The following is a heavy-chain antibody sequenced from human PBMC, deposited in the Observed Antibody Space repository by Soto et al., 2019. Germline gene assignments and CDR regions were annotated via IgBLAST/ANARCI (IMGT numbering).Heavy chain of an antibody. J-gene: IGHJ6*02. Sequence: GGSLTLSCAASGFTFSRDSISWVRQAAGKVLEWVSAIIVRGGNTYYADSGKGRFTITRDNTKNTLYLQMNSLRAEDTAVYYCAKGGPDYDILTGYYYYGMDVWGQGTTVTVSS. V-gene: IGHV3-23*01. CDR2: IIVRGGNT. CDR1: GFTFSRDS. CDR3: AKGGPDYDILTGYYYYGMDV. D-gene: IGHD3-9*01.